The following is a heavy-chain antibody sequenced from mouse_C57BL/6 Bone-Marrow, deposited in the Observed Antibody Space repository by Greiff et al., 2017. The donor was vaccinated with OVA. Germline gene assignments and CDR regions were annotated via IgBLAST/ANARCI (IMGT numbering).Heavy chain of an antibody. Sequence: EVLLVESGAELVKPGASVKLSCTASGFNIKDYYMHWVKQRTEQGLEWIGRIDPEDGGTKYDAKFKGKATITADTSTNTAYLQLSSLTSEDTTVYYCASPDPWFAYWGQGTLVTVST. V-gene: IGHV14-2*01. CDR3: ASPDPWFAY. CDR1: GFNIKDYY. CDR2: IDPEDGGT. J-gene: IGHJ3*01.